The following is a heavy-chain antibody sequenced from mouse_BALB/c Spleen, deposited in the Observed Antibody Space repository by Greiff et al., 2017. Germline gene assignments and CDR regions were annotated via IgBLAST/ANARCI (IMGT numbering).Heavy chain of an antibody. D-gene: IGHD1-1*01. Sequence: LQQPGSELVRPGASVKLSCKASGYTFTSYWMHWVKQRHGQGLEWIGNIYPGSGSTNYDEKFKSKGTLTVDTSSSTAYMHLSSLTSEDSAVYYCTRGLLRYFDVWGAGTTVTVSS. CDR3: TRGLLRYFDV. CDR2: IYPGSGST. CDR1: GYTFTSYW. V-gene: IGHV1S22*01. J-gene: IGHJ1*01.